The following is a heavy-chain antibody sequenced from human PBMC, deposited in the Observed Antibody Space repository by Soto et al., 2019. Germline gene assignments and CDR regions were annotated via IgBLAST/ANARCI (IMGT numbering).Heavy chain of an antibody. CDR1: GYTFTSYY. D-gene: IGHD2-2*01. Sequence: ASVKVSCKASGYTFTSYYMHWVRQAPGQGLEWMGIINPSGGSTSYAQKFQGRVTITADTSTSTAYMELSSLRSEDTAVYYCARRDSGYCSSTSCPNWFDPWGQGTLVTVSS. V-gene: IGHV1-46*01. CDR3: ARRDSGYCSSTSCPNWFDP. CDR2: INPSGGST. J-gene: IGHJ5*02.